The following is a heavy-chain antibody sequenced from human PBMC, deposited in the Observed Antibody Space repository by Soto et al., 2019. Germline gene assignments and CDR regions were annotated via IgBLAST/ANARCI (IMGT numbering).Heavy chain of an antibody. CDR1: GYTFTSYG. V-gene: IGHV1-18*01. CDR3: ARDQVGATGDY. Sequence: ASVKVSCKASGYTFTSYGISWVRQAPGQGLEWMGWISAYNGNRNYAQKVQGRVTMTTDTSTNTAYMELRSLRSDDTAVYYCARDQVGATGDYWGQRTLFTVSS. J-gene: IGHJ4*02. CDR2: ISAYNGNR. D-gene: IGHD1-26*01.